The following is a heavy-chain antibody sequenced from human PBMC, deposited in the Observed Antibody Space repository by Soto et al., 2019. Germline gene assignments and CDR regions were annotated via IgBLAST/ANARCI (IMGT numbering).Heavy chain of an antibody. CDR2: IYYSGST. Sequence: SETLSLTCTVSGGSISSYYWSWIRQPPGKGLEWIGYIYYSGSTNYNPSLKSRVTISVDTSKNQFSLKLSSVTAADTAVYYCASGIAVAGTIEYFQHWGQGTLVTVSS. CDR1: GGSISSYY. D-gene: IGHD6-19*01. V-gene: IGHV4-59*08. CDR3: ASGIAVAGTIEYFQH. J-gene: IGHJ1*01.